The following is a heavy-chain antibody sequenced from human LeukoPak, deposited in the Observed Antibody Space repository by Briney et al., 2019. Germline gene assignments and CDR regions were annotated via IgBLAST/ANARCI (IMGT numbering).Heavy chain of an antibody. J-gene: IGHJ6*03. CDR3: ARGGIVVVYYYYYMDV. Sequence: PSETLSLTCAVYGGSFSAYYWTWIRQPPGKGLEWIGEINHSGSINYNPSLKSRVTISVDTSKNQFSLKLSSVTAADTAVYYCARGGIVVVYYYYYMDVWGKGTTVTVSS. D-gene: IGHD3-22*01. CDR1: GGSFSAYY. V-gene: IGHV4-34*01. CDR2: INHSGSI.